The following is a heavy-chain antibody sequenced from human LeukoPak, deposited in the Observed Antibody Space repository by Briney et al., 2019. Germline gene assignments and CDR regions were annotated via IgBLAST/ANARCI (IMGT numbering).Heavy chain of an antibody. CDR1: GFTFSSYE. V-gene: IGHV3-48*03. CDR2: ISRSGSTI. D-gene: IGHD6-19*01. J-gene: IGHJ4*02. Sequence: SGGSLRLSCVVSGFTFSSYEMNWVRQAPGKGLEWVSYISRSGSTIYYADSVKGRFTISRDNVKNSLYLQMNSLRAEDTAVYYCARRYSSGWSSYIDYWGQGTLVTVSS. CDR3: ARRYSSGWSSYIDY.